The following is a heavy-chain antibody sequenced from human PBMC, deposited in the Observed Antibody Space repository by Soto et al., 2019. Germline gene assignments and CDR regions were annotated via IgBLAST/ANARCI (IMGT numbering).Heavy chain of an antibody. CDR3: ARRSMNYYYYMDV. V-gene: IGHV1-18*01. CDR1: GYTCTSYG. Sequence: QVQLAQSGAEVKKPGAPVKVSCKVSGYTCTSYGISWVRQAPGQGLEWMGWISAYNGNTNYAQKLQGRVTMTTDTSTSTAYMELRSLRSGDTAVYYCARRSMNYYYYMDVWGKGSTVTVSS. J-gene: IGHJ6*03. CDR2: ISAYNGNT.